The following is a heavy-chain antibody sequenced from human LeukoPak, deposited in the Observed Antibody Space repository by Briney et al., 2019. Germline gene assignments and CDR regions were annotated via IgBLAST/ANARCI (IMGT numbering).Heavy chain of an antibody. V-gene: IGHV3-30*18. CDR3: AEEEYSGAVAGTLDY. D-gene: IGHD6-19*01. CDR1: GFTFSSYG. CDR2: ISYDGSNK. J-gene: IGHJ4*02. Sequence: GGSLRLSCAASGFTFSSYGMHWVRQAPGKGLEWVAVISYDGSNKYYADSVRGRFTISRDNSKNTLYLQMNSLRAEDTAVYYCAEEEYSGAVAGTLDYWGQGTLVTVSS.